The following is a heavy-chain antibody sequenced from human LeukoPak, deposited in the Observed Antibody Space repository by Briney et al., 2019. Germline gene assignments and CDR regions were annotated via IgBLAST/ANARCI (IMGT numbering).Heavy chain of an antibody. J-gene: IGHJ4*02. CDR2: IYYSGSA. CDR1: GNSVRSSSFY. D-gene: IGHD3-3*01. V-gene: IGHV4-39*01. CDR3: VSTLRFLPYRRFDY. Sequence: TSETLSLTCTVSGNSVRSSSFYWGWIRRPPGKGLEWIGSIYYSGSAYYNPSLKSRVTISGDASRNQFSLRLSSVTAADTAVYYCVSTLRFLPYRRFDYWGQGTLVTVSS.